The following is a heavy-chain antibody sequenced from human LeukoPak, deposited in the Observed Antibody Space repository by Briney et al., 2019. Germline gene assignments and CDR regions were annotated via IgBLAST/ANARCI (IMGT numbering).Heavy chain of an antibody. CDR2: ISPSGGST. CDR3: ARDRGDYYDSSGSIGY. CDR1: GYTFTSYY. J-gene: IGHJ4*02. V-gene: IGHV1-46*01. Sequence: ASVKVSCKASGYTFTSYYMHWVRQAPGQGLEWMGIISPSGGSTSYAQKFQGRVTMTRDTSTSTVYMELSSLRSEDTAVYYCARDRGDYYDSSGSIGYWGQGTLVTVSS. D-gene: IGHD3-22*01.